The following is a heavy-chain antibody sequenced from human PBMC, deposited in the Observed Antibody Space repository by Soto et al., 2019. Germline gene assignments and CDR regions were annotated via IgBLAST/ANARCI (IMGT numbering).Heavy chain of an antibody. J-gene: IGHJ6*02. CDR1: GYTFTGPY. D-gene: IGHD4-4*01. V-gene: IGHV1-2*02. CDR3: ARDFRTDSHGVDV. CDR2: INPNSGGT. Sequence: QVQLVQSGAEVKKPGASVKVSCKASGYTFTGPYIHWVRQAPGQGLEWMGWINPNSGGTDFAQKFQGRVTMTRDTSISTVYMELNSLRSDDTGVYYCARDFRTDSHGVDVWGQGNAVTVSS.